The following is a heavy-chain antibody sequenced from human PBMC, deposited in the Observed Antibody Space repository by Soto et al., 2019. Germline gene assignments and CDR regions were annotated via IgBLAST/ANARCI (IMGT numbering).Heavy chain of an antibody. J-gene: IGHJ6*01. CDR1: GGSFNDYY. Sequence: PSETLSVTCAVYGGSFNDYYRSWIREPPGKGLGWIGEINHSGSTNYNPSLKSRVTISVDMYKNQLSLKLNSMTAADTAVYYCARGRKQLVLAYYDYYGMAVWGQGPTVTVSS. CDR2: INHSGST. CDR3: ARGRKQLVLAYYDYYGMAV. D-gene: IGHD6-13*01. V-gene: IGHV4-34*01.